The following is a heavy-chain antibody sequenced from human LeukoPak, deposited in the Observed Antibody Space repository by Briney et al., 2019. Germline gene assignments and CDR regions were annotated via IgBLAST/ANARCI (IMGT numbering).Heavy chain of an antibody. D-gene: IGHD3-3*01. Sequence: ASVKVSCKVSGYTLTELSMHWVRQAPGKGLEWMGGFDPEDGETIYAQKFQGRVTMTEDTSTDTAYMELSCLRSEDTAVYYCATVLGYDFWSGYYPRYYFDYWGQGTLVTVSS. CDR2: FDPEDGET. CDR3: ATVLGYDFWSGYYPRYYFDY. CDR1: GYTLTELS. J-gene: IGHJ4*02. V-gene: IGHV1-24*01.